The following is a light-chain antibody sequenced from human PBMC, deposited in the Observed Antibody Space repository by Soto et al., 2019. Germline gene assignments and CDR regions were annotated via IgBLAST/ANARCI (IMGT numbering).Light chain of an antibody. J-gene: IGLJ1*01. CDR2: EVR. Sequence: QSALTQPASVSGSPGQSITISCTGTSSDVGAYNYVSWYQQYPGKAPKVIIFEVRKRPSGVSNRFSGSKSGNTASLTISGLQAEDEAEYYCSSYTNINTRACVFGTGTKLTVL. V-gene: IGLV2-14*01. CDR3: SSYTNINTRACV. CDR1: SSDVGAYNY.